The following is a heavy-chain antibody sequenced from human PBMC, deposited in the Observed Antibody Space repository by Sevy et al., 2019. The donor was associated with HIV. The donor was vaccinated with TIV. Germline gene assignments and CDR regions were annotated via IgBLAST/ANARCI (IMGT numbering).Heavy chain of an antibody. D-gene: IGHD3-22*01. CDR1: GGSISTNNW. J-gene: IGHJ4*02. CDR3: ARRPQIVVPKEIPPLDY. V-gene: IGHV4-4*02. Sequence: SETLSLTCAVSGGSISTNNWWTWVRQPPGKGLEWIGDISHTGSANYNPPLKGRVTILVDKSNNQFSLNLRSVTAADTAVYYCARRPQIVVPKEIPPLDYWGQGTLVTVSS. CDR2: ISHTGSA.